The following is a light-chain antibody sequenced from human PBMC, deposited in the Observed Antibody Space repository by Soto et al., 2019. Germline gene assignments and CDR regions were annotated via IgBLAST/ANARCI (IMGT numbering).Light chain of an antibody. V-gene: IGKV3-15*01. Sequence: EVVMTQSPATLSVSPGERATLSCRASQSVSRNLAWYQQKPGQPPRLLKYDAATRATGTPDRFSGSGSGTEFTLTISSLQSEDFAVYYCQQRSNWPRTFG. CDR3: QQRSNWPRT. CDR1: QSVSRN. CDR2: DAA. J-gene: IGKJ1*01.